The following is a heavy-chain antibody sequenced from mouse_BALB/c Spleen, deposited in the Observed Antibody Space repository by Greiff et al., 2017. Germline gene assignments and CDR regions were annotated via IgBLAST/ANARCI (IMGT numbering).Heavy chain of an antibody. CDR3: ARELNSFYAMDY. V-gene: IGHV3-6*02. J-gene: IGHJ4*01. CDR1: GYSITSGYY. Sequence: VQLQQSGPGLVKPSQSLSLTCSVTGYSITSGYYWNWIRQFPGNKLEWMGYISYDGSNNYNPSLKNRISITRDTSKNQFFLKLNSVTTEDTATYYCARELNSFYAMDYWGQGTSVTVSS. D-gene: IGHD1-2*01. CDR2: ISYDGSN.